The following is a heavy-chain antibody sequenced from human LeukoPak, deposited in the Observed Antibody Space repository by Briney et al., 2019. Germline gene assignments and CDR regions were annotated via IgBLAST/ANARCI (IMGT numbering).Heavy chain of an antibody. V-gene: IGHV4-39*07. D-gene: IGHD2-15*01. CDR1: GGSISSSSYY. CDR3: ATSSAFYCSGGSCYSGNWFDP. J-gene: IGHJ5*02. Sequence: SETLSLTCTVSGGSISSSSYYWGWIRQPPGKGLEWIGSIYYSGSTYYNPSLKSRVTISVDTSKNQFSLKLSSVTAADTAVYYCATSSAFYCSGGSCYSGNWFDPWGQGTLVTVSS. CDR2: IYYSGST.